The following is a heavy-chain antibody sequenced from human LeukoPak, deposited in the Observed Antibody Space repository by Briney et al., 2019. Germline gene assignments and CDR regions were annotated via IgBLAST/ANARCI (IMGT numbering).Heavy chain of an antibody. CDR1: GYSISSGYY. J-gene: IGHJ4*02. V-gene: IGHV4-38-2*02. Sequence: SETLSLTCTVSGYSISSGYYWGWIRQPPGEGLEWIGSIYHSGRTYYNPSPKSRLTISVDTSKNQFSLKLTSVTAADTAVYYCARLSPAEYDYWGQGTLVTVSS. D-gene: IGHD2/OR15-2a*01. CDR3: ARLSPAEYDY. CDR2: IYHSGRT.